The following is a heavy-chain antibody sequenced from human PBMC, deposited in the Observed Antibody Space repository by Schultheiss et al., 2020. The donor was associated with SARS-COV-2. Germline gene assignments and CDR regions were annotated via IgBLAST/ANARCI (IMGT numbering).Heavy chain of an antibody. CDR3: ARDCGFGESQPWYYYYGMDV. Sequence: SVKVSCKASGGTFSSYAISWVRQARGQRLEWIGWIVVGSGNTNYAQKFQERVTITRDMSTSTAYMELNSLRAEDTAVYYCARDCGFGESQPWYYYYGMDVWGQGTTVTVSS. CDR1: GGTFSSYA. CDR2: IVVGSGNT. J-gene: IGHJ6*02. V-gene: IGHV1-58*02. D-gene: IGHD3-10*01.